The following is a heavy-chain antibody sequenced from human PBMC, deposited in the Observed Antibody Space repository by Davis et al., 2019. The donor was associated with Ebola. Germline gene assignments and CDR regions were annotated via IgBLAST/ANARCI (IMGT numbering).Heavy chain of an antibody. CDR1: GYSFANYW. Sequence: GESLKISCKGSGYSFANYWITWVRQMPGKGLEWVGIIFPDDSDTRYSPSFQGQVTISADKSISTAYLQWSSLKASDTAMYYCARFKLWDYYDSSGYYYGGYFDYWGQGTLVTVSS. J-gene: IGHJ4*02. D-gene: IGHD3-22*01. CDR3: ARFKLWDYYDSSGYYYGGYFDY. V-gene: IGHV5-51*01. CDR2: IFPDDSDT.